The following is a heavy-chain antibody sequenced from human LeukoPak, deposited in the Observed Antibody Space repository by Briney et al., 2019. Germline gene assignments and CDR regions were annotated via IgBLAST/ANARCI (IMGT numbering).Heavy chain of an antibody. V-gene: IGHV3-21*05. D-gene: IGHD1-14*01. CDR1: GFTCSIYA. J-gene: IGHJ6*02. CDR2: IGITSIDV. Sequence: PGGPLTLSCAASGFTCSIYAMNWVRQAPGKGLEWIAYIGITSIDVFYADSVKRRFTISRDNAKNSLYLQLNSLRDEDTAVYYCARRPNCYRSSDYGMDVWGQGTTVTVSS. CDR3: ARRPNCYRSSDYGMDV.